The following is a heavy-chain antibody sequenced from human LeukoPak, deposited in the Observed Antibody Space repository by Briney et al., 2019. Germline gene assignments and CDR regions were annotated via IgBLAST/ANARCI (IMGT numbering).Heavy chain of an antibody. J-gene: IGHJ4*02. D-gene: IGHD3-3*01. V-gene: IGHV6-1*01. Sequence: SQTLSLTCAISGDSVSSNSAAWNWIRQSPSRGLEWLGRTYYRSKWYNDYAVSVKSRITINPDASKNQFSLQLNSVTPEDTAVYYCARGDPDFWSGQGLVPYYFDYWGQGTLVTVSS. CDR2: TYYRSKWYN. CDR1: GDSVSSNSAA. CDR3: ARGDPDFWSGQGLVPYYFDY.